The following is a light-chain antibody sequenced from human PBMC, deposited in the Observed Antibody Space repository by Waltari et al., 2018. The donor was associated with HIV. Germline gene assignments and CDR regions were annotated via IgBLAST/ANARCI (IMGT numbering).Light chain of an antibody. CDR2: YVR. V-gene: IGLV2-14*03. Sequence: QSALTQPASVSGSPGQSITISCTGTSSDVGGSNYVSWYQQHPGQAPKLMIHYVRHRPSGVSNRFSGSKSGNTASLTISGLQAEDEADYYCSSYTSSSTPVVFGGGTKLTVL. CDR3: SSYTSSSTPVV. CDR1: SSDVGGSNY. J-gene: IGLJ2*01.